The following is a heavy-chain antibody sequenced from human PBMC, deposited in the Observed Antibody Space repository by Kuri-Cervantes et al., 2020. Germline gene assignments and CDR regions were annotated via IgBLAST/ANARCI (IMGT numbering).Heavy chain of an antibody. J-gene: IGHJ4*02. V-gene: IGHV3-33*01. D-gene: IGHD5-12*01. CDR2: IWYDGSNK. CDR3: ARVLGSGYDSRSWYFDY. CDR1: GFTFSSYG. Sequence: GESLKISCAASGFTFSSYGMHWVRQAPGKGLEWVAVIWYDGSNKYYADSVKGRFTISRDNSKNTLYLQMNSLRAEDTAVYYCARVLGSGYDSRSWYFDYWGQGTLVTVSS.